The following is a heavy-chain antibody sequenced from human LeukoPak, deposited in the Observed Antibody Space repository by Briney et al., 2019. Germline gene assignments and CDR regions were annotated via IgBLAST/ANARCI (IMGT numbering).Heavy chain of an antibody. CDR3: ARVKPWDGYNPYYFDY. V-gene: IGHV1-8*03. CDR1: GYTFTSYD. D-gene: IGHD5-24*01. CDR2: MNPNSGNT. J-gene: IGHJ4*02. Sequence: ASVKVSCKASGYTFTSYDINWVRQATGQGLEWMGWMNPNSGNTGYAQKFQGRVTITRNTSISTAYMELSSLRSEDTAVYYCARVKPWDGYNPYYFDYWGQETLVTVSS.